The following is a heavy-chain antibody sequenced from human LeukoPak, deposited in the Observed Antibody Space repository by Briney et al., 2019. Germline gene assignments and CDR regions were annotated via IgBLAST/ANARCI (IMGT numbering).Heavy chain of an antibody. CDR1: GYTFTGYY. V-gene: IGHV1-2*02. CDR3: ARGRISPIAAAGRNRGTSYYYYMDV. Sequence: ASVKVSCKASGYTFTGYYMHWVRQAPGQGLEWMGWINPNSGGTNYAQKFQGRVTMTRDTSISTAYMELSRLRSDDTAVYYCARGRISPIAAAGRNRGTSYYYYMDVWGQGTLVTVSS. J-gene: IGHJ6*03. D-gene: IGHD6-13*01. CDR2: INPNSGGT.